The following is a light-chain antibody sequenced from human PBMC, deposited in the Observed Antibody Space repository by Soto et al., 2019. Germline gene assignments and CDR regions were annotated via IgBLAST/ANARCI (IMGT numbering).Light chain of an antibody. V-gene: IGKV3-20*01. CDR1: QSVTSYS. J-gene: IGKJ3*01. CDR3: HQYASSPT. CDR2: GAS. Sequence: EIVLTQSPGTLSLSPGERATLSCRASQSVTSYSLGWYQQKPGQAPRLLIFGASNRATGIPDRFSGSGSGTDFTLTISRLEPEDFAVYYCHQYASSPTFGPGTKVDIK.